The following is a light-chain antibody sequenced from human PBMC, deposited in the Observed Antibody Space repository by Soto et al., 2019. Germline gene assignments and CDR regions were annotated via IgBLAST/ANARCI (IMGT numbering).Light chain of an antibody. CDR3: QQYGSSGT. CDR1: QSVSNNY. CDR2: GAS. Sequence: EIVMTPSPATLSVSPGERATLSCRASQSVSNNYLAWYQPKPGQAPRLLIYGASARATGIPDRFSGSGSGTDFTLTISRLEPEDFAVYYCQQYGSSGTFGQGTKVDIK. J-gene: IGKJ1*01. V-gene: IGKV3-20*01.